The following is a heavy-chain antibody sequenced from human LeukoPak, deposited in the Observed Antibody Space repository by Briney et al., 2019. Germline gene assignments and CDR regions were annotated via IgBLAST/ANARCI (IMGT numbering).Heavy chain of an antibody. J-gene: IGHJ4*02. CDR1: GFTFSSYS. CDR2: ISSSSSYI. D-gene: IGHD5-18*01. V-gene: IGHV3-21*01. Sequence: PGGSLRLSCAASGFTFSSYSMNWVRQAPGKGLEWVSSISSSSSYIYYADSVKGRFTISRDNAKNSLYLQMNSLRAEDTAVYYRARTLTAMGTYYFDYWGQGTLVTVSS. CDR3: ARTLTAMGTYYFDY.